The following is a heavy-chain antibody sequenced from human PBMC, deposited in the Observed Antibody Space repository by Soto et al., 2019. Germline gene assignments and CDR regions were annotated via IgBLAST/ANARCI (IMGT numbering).Heavy chain of an antibody. Sequence: EVPLLESGGGLVQPGGSLRLSCAASGFTFSSYAMTWVRQAPGKGLEWVSGISGSGATTSYADSVKGRFTVSRDNSKXXLYLKMNSLRVEDTAVYHCAKLRYFDWSAYNWFEYWGQGTPVIVSS. CDR3: AKLRYFDWSAYNWFEY. CDR2: ISGSGATT. D-gene: IGHD3-9*01. CDR1: GFTFSSYA. V-gene: IGHV3-23*01. J-gene: IGHJ5*01.